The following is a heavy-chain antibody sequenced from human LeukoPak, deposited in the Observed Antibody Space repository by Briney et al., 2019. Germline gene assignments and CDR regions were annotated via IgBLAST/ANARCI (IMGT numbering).Heavy chain of an antibody. D-gene: IGHD2-2*01. CDR2: ISYDGSNK. CDR3: ARDRTRGKYCSSTSCYFDY. V-gene: IGHV3-30-3*01. J-gene: IGHJ4*02. Sequence: GGSLRLSCAASGFTFSSYAMHWVRQAPGKGLEWVAVISYDGSNKYYADSVKGRFTISRDNSKNTLYLQMNSLGAEDTAVYYCARDRTRGKYCSSTSCYFDYWGQRTLVTVSS. CDR1: GFTFSSYA.